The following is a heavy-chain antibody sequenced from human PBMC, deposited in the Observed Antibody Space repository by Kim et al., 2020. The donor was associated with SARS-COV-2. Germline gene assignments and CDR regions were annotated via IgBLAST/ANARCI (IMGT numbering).Heavy chain of an antibody. D-gene: IGHD4-17*01. CDR2: ISYDGSNK. J-gene: IGHJ4*02. CDR3: AKDPTVTTRYYFDY. V-gene: IGHV3-30*18. CDR1: GFTFSSYG. Sequence: GGSLRLSCAASGFTFSSYGMHWVRQAPGKGLEWVAVISYDGSNKYYADSVKGRFTISRDNSKNTLYLQMNSLRAEDTAVYYCAKDPTVTTRYYFDYWGQGTLVTVSS.